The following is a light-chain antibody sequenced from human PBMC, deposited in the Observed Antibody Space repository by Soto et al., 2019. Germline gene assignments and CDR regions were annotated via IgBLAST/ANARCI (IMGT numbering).Light chain of an antibody. CDR1: RSDVGGYNY. Sequence: QSVLTQPASVSGSPGQSITISCTGTRSDVGGYNYVSWYQQHPGKAPKLMIYDVGNRPSGVSNRFSGSKSGNTASLTISGLQAEDEANYYCSSYTSSSPLVVFGGGTKLTVL. CDR3: SSYTSSSPLVV. V-gene: IGLV2-14*01. CDR2: DVG. J-gene: IGLJ2*01.